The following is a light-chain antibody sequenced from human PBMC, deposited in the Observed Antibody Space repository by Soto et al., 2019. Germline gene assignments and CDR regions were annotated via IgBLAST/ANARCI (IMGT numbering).Light chain of an antibody. CDR2: AAY. V-gene: IGKV1-33*01. J-gene: IGKJ3*01. Sequence: DIQMTQSPPSLSASVGDRVTITCQASHDIGNSLNWYQHKPGKAPKLVIYAAYNFETGVPSTFSGSGFGTDFTFTISSLRPEDIATYYCQKSDHLPLFGPGTKVDIK. CDR1: HDIGNS. CDR3: QKSDHLPL.